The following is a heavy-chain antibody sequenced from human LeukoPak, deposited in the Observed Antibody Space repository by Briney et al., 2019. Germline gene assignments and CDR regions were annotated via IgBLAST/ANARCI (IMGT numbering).Heavy chain of an antibody. Sequence: GASVKVSCKASGYTFTSYGISWVRQAPGQGLEWMGWISAYNGNTNYAQKFQGRVTMTRDTSISTAYMELSRLRSDDTAVYYCARQGPITMVRGVIITLFDYWGQGTLVTVSS. V-gene: IGHV1-18*01. CDR1: GYTFTSYG. J-gene: IGHJ4*02. CDR2: ISAYNGNT. D-gene: IGHD3-10*01. CDR3: ARQGPITMVRGVIITLFDY.